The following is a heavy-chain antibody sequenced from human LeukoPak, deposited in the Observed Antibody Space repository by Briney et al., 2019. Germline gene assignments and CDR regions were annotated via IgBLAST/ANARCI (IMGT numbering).Heavy chain of an antibody. CDR2: INPSAGIT. V-gene: IGHV1-46*01. J-gene: IGHJ4*02. Sequence: VSVKVSCKASGYTFTSYHMHWVRQAPGQGLDWMGIINPSAGITTYAQKFQGRVAMTKDTSTSTVYMELSSLRSEDTAVYYCARSQYITMIVARLYQFDDWGQGTLVTVSS. CDR1: GYTFTSYH. D-gene: IGHD3-22*01. CDR3: ARSQYITMIVARLYQFDD.